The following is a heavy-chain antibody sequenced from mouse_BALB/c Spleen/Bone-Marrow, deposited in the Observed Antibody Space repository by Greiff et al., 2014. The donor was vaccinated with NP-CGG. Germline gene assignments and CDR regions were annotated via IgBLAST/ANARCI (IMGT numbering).Heavy chain of an antibody. Sequence: VQLQQSGAELMKTGASVKISCKATGYTFSSYWIEWVKQRPGHGLEWIGEILPGSGSTNSNEKFKGKATFTADTSSNTAYMQLSSLTSEDSAVYYCARERGYWGQGTLVTVSA. J-gene: IGHJ3*01. CDR1: GYTFSSYW. V-gene: IGHV1-9*01. CDR3: ARERGY. CDR2: ILPGSGST.